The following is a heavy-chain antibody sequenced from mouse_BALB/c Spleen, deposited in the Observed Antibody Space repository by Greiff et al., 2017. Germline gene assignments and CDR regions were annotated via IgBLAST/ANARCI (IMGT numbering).Heavy chain of an antibody. V-gene: IGHV5-4*02. CDR1: GFTFSDYY. J-gene: IGHJ3*01. CDR3: ARDWGLRQFAY. D-gene: IGHD2-4*01. Sequence: EVKLVESGGGLVKPGGSLKLSCEASGFTFSDYYMYWVRQTPEKRLEWVATISDGGSYTYYPDSVKGRFTISRDNAKNNLYLQMSSLKSEDTAMYYCARDWGLRQFAYWGQGTLVTVSA. CDR2: ISDGGSYT.